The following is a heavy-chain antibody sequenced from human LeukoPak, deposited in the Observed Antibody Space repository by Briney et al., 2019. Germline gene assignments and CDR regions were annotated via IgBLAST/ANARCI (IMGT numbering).Heavy chain of an antibody. CDR3: ARVSTYDDSTGYDYYSYYYMDV. CDR2: IYYSGST. CDR1: GGSISSHY. V-gene: IGHV4-59*11. Sequence: SETLSLTCTVSGGSISSHYWSWIRQPPGKGLEWIGFIYYSGSTNYNPSLKSRVTISVDTSKNQFSLKLSSVTAADTAVYYCARVSTYDDSTGYDYYSYYYMDVWGQGTTVTVSS. D-gene: IGHD3-22*01. J-gene: IGHJ6*03.